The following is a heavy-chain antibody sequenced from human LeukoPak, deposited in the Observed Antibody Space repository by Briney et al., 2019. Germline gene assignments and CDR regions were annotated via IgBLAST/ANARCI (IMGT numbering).Heavy chain of an antibody. Sequence: SETLSLTCTVSGGSISSYYWSWIRQPPGKGLEWIGYIYYSGSTNYNPSLKSRVTISVDTSKNQFSLKLSSVTAADTAVYYCARGAVAVGIDHWGQGTLVTVSS. J-gene: IGHJ4*02. V-gene: IGHV4-59*01. CDR3: ARGAVAVGIDH. CDR2: IYYSGST. CDR1: GGSISSYY. D-gene: IGHD6-19*01.